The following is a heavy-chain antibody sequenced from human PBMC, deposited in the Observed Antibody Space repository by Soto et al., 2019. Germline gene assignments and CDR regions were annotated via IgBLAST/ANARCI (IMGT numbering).Heavy chain of an antibody. CDR1: GYTFTGYD. J-gene: IGHJ5*02. V-gene: IGHV1-8*01. Sequence: GASVKVSCTASGYTFTGYDINWVRQATGQGLEWMGWMNPNSGNTGYAQKFQGWVTMTRDTSISTAYMELSRLRSDDTAVYYCARDFSMGAVGYNWFDPWGQGTLVTVSS. D-gene: IGHD1-26*01. CDR2: MNPNSGNT. CDR3: ARDFSMGAVGYNWFDP.